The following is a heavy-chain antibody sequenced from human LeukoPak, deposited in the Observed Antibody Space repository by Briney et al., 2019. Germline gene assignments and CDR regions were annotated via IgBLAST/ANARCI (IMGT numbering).Heavy chain of an antibody. J-gene: IGHJ6*03. Sequence: SETLSLTCAVYGGSFSGYYWSWIRQPPGKGLEWIGEINHSGSTNYNPSLKSRVTISVDTSKNQFSLKLSSVTAADTAVYYCARGKKPIYHYYYMDVWGKGTTVTVSS. CDR1: GGSFSGYY. CDR3: ARGKKPIYHYYYMDV. D-gene: IGHD1-14*01. V-gene: IGHV4-34*01. CDR2: INHSGST.